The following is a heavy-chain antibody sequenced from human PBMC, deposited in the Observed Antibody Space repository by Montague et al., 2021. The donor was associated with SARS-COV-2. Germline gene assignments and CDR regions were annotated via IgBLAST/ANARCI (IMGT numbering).Heavy chain of an antibody. Sequence: SETLSLTCTVSGGSISSYYWSWIRQPPGKGLEWIGYIYYNGSTNYNPSLKSRVTISVDMSKNQFSLKLSSVTAADTAVYYCARVFPRWLQFDPYFDYWGQGALVTVSSGMDVWGQGTTVTVSS. J-gene: IGHJ6*02. V-gene: IGHV4-59*01. CDR1: GGSISSYY. CDR2: IYYNGST. CDR3: ARVFPRWLQFDPYFDYWGQGALVTVSSGMDV. D-gene: IGHD5-24*01.